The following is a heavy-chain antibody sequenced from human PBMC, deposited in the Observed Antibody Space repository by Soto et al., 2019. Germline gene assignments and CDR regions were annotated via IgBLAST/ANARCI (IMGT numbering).Heavy chain of an antibody. Sequence: QVQLQQWGAGLLKPSETLSLTCAVYGGSFSGYYWSWIRQPPGKGLEWLGEINHSGSTNYNPSLKSRVTISVDTYKNQFSLKLSSVTGADTAVYYCALRPNYGSGLYYYYGMDVWGQGTTVTVSS. V-gene: IGHV4-34*01. J-gene: IGHJ6*02. D-gene: IGHD3-10*01. CDR3: ALRPNYGSGLYYYYGMDV. CDR2: INHSGST. CDR1: GGSFSGYY.